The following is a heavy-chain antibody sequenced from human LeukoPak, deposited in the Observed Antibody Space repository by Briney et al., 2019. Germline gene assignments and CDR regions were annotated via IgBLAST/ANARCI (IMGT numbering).Heavy chain of an antibody. CDR3: SRVAFWVQNNDFWSGYPDY. J-gene: IGHJ4*02. Sequence: GRSLRLSCTTSGFTFGDYAMTWVRQAPGKGLEWVGFIRNKAYGETTEYAASAKGRFTISRDDSKSIAYLQMNSLKTEDTAVYYCSRVAFWVQNNDFWSGYPDYWGQGTLVTVSS. CDR2: IRNKAYGETT. CDR1: GFTFGDYA. V-gene: IGHV3-49*04. D-gene: IGHD3-3*01.